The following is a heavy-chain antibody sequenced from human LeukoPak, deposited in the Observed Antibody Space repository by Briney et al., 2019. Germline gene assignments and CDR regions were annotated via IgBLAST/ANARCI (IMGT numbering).Heavy chain of an antibody. CDR3: ARGVYAFDI. Sequence: PGGSLRLSCAASRFSFSSYWMTWVRQAPGKGLEWVANIREDGGEIYCVDSVKGRFTISRDNAKNSLYLQMNSLRAEDTAIYYCARGVYAFDIWGQGTMVTVSS. D-gene: IGHD5/OR15-5a*01. V-gene: IGHV3-7*04. CDR1: RFSFSSYW. CDR2: IREDGGEI. J-gene: IGHJ3*02.